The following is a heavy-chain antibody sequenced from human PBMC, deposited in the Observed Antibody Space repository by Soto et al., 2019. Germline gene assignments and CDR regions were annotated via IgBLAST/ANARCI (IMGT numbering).Heavy chain of an antibody. D-gene: IGHD3-3*01. Sequence: QITLNESGPTQVKPRQTLTLTCTFSGFSLTTRGVGVGWIRQSPGKAPEWLALIYWDDDKRYSPYLKSRLTVTKDNSKNPVVLTMAELDPADTATYYCAHRVLRTVFGLVTTTAIYFDFWGQGTPVAVSS. CDR2: IYWDDDK. J-gene: IGHJ4*02. CDR1: GFSLTTRGVG. V-gene: IGHV2-5*02. CDR3: AHRVLRTVFGLVTTTAIYFDF.